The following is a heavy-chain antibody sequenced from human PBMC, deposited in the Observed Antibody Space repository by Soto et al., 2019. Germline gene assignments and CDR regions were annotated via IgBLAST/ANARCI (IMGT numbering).Heavy chain of an antibody. D-gene: IGHD6-19*01. CDR2: LKNGGT. J-gene: IGHJ4*02. V-gene: IGHV3-23*01. CDR1: GFSFSTYG. Sequence: EVQLLESGGGLVQPGGSLRLSCAASGFSFSTYGMNWVRQAPGKGLEWVSSLKNGGTYYAESVKGRFTISSDYSKDTLSVQMNSLTVEDTATYFCATLMAVAGPGWGLAFYHWGQGTLVACSS. CDR3: ATLMAVAGPGWGLAFYH.